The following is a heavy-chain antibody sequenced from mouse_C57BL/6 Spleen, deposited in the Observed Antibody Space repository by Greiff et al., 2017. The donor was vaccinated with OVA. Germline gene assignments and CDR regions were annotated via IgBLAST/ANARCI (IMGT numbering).Heavy chain of an antibody. CDR1: GFNIKDDY. CDR3: TSYYYGSSLFAY. J-gene: IGHJ3*01. D-gene: IGHD1-1*01. CDR2: IDPENGDT. Sequence: EVQVQQSGAELVRPGASVKLSCTASGFNIKDDYMHWVKQRPEQGLEWIGWIDPENGDTEYASKFQGKATITADTSSNTAYLQLSSLTSEDTAVYYCTSYYYGSSLFAYWGQGTLVTVSA. V-gene: IGHV14-4*01.